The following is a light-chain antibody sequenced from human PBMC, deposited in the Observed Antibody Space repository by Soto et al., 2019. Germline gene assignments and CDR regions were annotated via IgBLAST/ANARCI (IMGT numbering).Light chain of an antibody. Sequence: EIVLTQSPATLSLSRGERATLSCRASQSFNNYLAWYQQRPGQAPRLLIYDASNRATGIPARFSGSGSGTDFTLTISSLEPEDFAVYYCQHRNNRPFSFGPGTKVDIK. CDR2: DAS. V-gene: IGKV3-11*01. CDR3: QHRNNRPFS. CDR1: QSFNNY. J-gene: IGKJ3*01.